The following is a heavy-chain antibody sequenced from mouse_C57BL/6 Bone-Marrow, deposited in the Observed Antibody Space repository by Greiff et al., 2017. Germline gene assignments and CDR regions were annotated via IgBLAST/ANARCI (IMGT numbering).Heavy chain of an antibody. D-gene: IGHD1-1*02. J-gene: IGHJ3*01. CDR2: IYPADSET. CDR1: GYTFTSYW. V-gene: IGHV1-61*01. Sequence: QVQLQQPGAELVRPGSSVKLSCKASGYTFTSYWMDWVKQRPGQGLEWIGNIYPADSETHYNQKFKDKATLTVDKSSSTAYMQLSSLTSEDSAVYYCARSPYYGLFAYWGRGTLVTVSA. CDR3: ARSPYYGLFAY.